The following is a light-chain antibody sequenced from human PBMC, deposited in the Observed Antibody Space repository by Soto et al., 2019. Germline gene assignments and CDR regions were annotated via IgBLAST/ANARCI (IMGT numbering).Light chain of an antibody. CDR2: DAS. CDR3: QQYYSCSPLT. CDR1: QSISSW. J-gene: IGKJ4*01. V-gene: IGKV1-5*01. Sequence: DIQMTQSPSTLSASVGDRVTITCRASQSISSWLAWYQQKPGKAPKLLIYDASSLESGVPSRFSGSGSGTEFTLTISSLQPDDFTTYYCQQYYSCSPLTFGGGTKVDIK.